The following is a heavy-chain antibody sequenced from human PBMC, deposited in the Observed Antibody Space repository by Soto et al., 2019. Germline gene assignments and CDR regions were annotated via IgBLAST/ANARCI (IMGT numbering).Heavy chain of an antibody. V-gene: IGHV3-7*05. D-gene: IGHD6-19*01. J-gene: IGHJ4*02. CDR1: GRSNW. CDR2: IGQDGGEK. CDR3: TGGSGWVSDS. Sequence: EVQLVESGGGLVQPGGSLRLSCAASGRSNWMSWVRQAPGKGLEWVANIGQDGGEKNYLESVSGRITISRDSAKKSLYLEMNSLRAEDTAVYYCTGGSGWVSDSWGQGTLVTVSS.